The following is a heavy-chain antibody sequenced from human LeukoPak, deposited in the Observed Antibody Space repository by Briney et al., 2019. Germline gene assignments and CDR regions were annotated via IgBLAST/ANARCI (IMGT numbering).Heavy chain of an antibody. Sequence: GGSLRLSCAASGFTFSSSAMSWVRQAPGKGLEWVSSISSSSSYIYYADSVKGRFTISRDNAKNSLYLQMNSLRAEDTAVYYCAKGQKTYYYGSGSYYTETLFDYWGQGTLVTVSS. D-gene: IGHD3-10*01. J-gene: IGHJ4*02. CDR1: GFTFSSSA. CDR3: AKGQKTYYYGSGSYYTETLFDY. CDR2: ISSSSSYI. V-gene: IGHV3-21*01.